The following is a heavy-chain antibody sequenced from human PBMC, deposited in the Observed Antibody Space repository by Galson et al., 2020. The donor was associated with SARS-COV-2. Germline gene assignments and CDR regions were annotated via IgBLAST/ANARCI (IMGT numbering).Heavy chain of an antibody. Sequence: GGSLRLSCAASGFTFSSYEMNWVRQAPGKGLEWVSYISSSGSTIYYADSVKGRFTISRDNAKNSLYLQMNSLRAEDTAVYYCARDLLDYDFWSGYYTGALGGYYYYGMDVWGQGTTVTVSS. J-gene: IGHJ6*02. CDR1: GFTFSSYE. D-gene: IGHD3-3*01. V-gene: IGHV3-48*03. CDR2: ISSSGSTI. CDR3: ARDLLDYDFWSGYYTGALGGYYYYGMDV.